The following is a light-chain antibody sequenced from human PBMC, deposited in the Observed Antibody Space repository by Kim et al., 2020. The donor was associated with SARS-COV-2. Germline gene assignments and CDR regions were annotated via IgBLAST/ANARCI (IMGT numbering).Light chain of an antibody. CDR2: EDD. Sequence: GKTVSIACTRSRGRIDSYYVQWYQQRPGSSPTTLIFEDDHSPSGVPDRFSGSIDLSSNSASLTISGLKSEDEADYYCQSYDSSNQVFGGGTQLTVL. J-gene: IGLJ3*02. CDR1: RGRIDSYY. CDR3: QSYDSSNQV. V-gene: IGLV6-57*01.